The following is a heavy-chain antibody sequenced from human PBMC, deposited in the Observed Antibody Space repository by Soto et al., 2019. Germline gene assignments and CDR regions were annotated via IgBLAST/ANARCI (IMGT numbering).Heavy chain of an antibody. V-gene: IGHV1-69*01. CDR3: ARDRVLGVARTYWYFDL. J-gene: IGHJ2*01. D-gene: IGHD2-8*02. CDR2: IVPILRST. CDR1: GGTFSTHS. Sequence: QVQLVQSGAEVKKPGSSVIVSCKTSGGTFSTHSLSWVRQAPGQGPEWVGGIVPILRSTQYAQKFQGRVTINADESTNTAYMELHSLTSEDTAIYYCARDRVLGVARTYWYFDLWCRGTQVTVSS.